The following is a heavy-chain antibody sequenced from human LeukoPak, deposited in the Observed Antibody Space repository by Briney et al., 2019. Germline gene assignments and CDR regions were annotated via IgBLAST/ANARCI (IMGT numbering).Heavy chain of an antibody. J-gene: IGHJ4*02. V-gene: IGHV6-1*01. Sequence: SQTLSLTCAISGDSVPSNSAAWNWIRQSPSRGLEWLGRTYYRSKWYNYAVSVKSRLTINPDTSKNQFSLKLTSVTAADTAVYYCARGSAYDWFDYWGQGTLVTVSS. CDR3: ARGSAYDWFDY. CDR1: GDSVPSNSAA. D-gene: IGHD5-12*01. CDR2: TYYRSKWY.